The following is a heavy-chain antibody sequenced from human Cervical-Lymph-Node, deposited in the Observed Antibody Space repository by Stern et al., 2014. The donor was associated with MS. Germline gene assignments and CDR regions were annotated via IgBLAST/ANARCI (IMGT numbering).Heavy chain of an antibody. CDR1: GYTFSSFA. J-gene: IGHJ4*02. CDR3: ARGWGDPRH. Sequence: VQLVQSGAEVKKPGASVNVSCKASGYTFSSFAITWVRQAPGQGLEWMGTITVYNGNTNYAQGVQDRVTMTTDTPTNTAYMEVRNLRSDDTAVYYCARGWGDPRHWGQGTLVTVSS. D-gene: IGHD3-16*01. CDR2: ITVYNGNT. V-gene: IGHV1-18*01.